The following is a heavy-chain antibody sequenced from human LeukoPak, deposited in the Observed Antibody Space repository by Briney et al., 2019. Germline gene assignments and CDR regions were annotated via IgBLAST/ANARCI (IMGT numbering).Heavy chain of an antibody. V-gene: IGHV1-18*01. J-gene: IGHJ4*02. CDR1: GYTFTNYG. CDR3: ALIPYCTTATCYYFDY. D-gene: IGHD2-2*01. CDR2: ISTSNT. Sequence: ASVKVSCKASGYTFTNYGISWVRQAPGQGLEWMGWISTSNTNYAQKLQGRVTMTTDTSTSTAYMELRSLRSDDTAVYYCALIPYCTTATCYYFDYWGQGTLVTVSS.